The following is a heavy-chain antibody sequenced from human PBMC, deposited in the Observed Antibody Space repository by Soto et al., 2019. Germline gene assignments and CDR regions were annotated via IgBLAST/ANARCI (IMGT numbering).Heavy chain of an antibody. V-gene: IGHV4-59*01. Sequence: SETLSLTCTVSGGSISSYYWSWIRQPPGKGLEWIGYIYYSGSTNYNPSLKSRVTISVDTSKNQFSLKLSSVTAADTAVYYCARDAGVYDFWSGYYPTNYNWFDPWGQGTLVTVSS. CDR1: GGSISSYY. CDR2: IYYSGST. D-gene: IGHD3-3*01. CDR3: ARDAGVYDFWSGYYPTNYNWFDP. J-gene: IGHJ5*02.